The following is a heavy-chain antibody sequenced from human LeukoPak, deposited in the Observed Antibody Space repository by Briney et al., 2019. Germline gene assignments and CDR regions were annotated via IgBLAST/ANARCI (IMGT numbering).Heavy chain of an antibody. Sequence: SVKVSCKASGGTFSSYAISWVRQAPGQGLEWMGGIIPIFGTANYAQKFQGRVTITADESTSTAYMELSSLRSEDTAVYYCASTYYYGSGGRRGWFDPWGQGTLVTVSS. V-gene: IGHV1-69*13. CDR3: ASTYYYGSGGRRGWFDP. CDR2: IIPIFGTA. D-gene: IGHD3-10*01. CDR1: GGTFSSYA. J-gene: IGHJ5*02.